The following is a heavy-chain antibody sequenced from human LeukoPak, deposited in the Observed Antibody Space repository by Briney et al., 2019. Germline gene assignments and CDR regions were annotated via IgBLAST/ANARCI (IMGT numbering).Heavy chain of an antibody. D-gene: IGHD3-10*01. CDR3: ARVAYGSANDY. Sequence: GGSLRLSCAASGFNFDNYWMSWVRQAPGKGLEWVANIKEDGGEKYYLDSVKGRFTISRDNAKNSLYLQMNSLRAEDTAVYYCARVAYGSANDYWGQGTLVTVSS. J-gene: IGHJ4*02. V-gene: IGHV3-7*01. CDR1: GFNFDNYW. CDR2: IKEDGGEK.